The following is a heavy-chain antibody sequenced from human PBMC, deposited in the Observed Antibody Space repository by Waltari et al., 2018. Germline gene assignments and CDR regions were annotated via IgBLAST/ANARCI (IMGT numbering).Heavy chain of an antibody. D-gene: IGHD3-3*01. Sequence: QVQLQASGPGLVKPSETLSLTCAVSGDSINNYYWNWIRQPPGKELEWIGYIAYNGRTNYNPSLKSRVTISVDTSKTQFSLKLTSVTAADTAVYYCGRSYDFWSGYPLDYWGPGSLVTVSS. CDR3: GRSYDFWSGYPLDY. J-gene: IGHJ4*02. V-gene: IGHV4-59*01. CDR2: IAYNGRT. CDR1: GDSINNYY.